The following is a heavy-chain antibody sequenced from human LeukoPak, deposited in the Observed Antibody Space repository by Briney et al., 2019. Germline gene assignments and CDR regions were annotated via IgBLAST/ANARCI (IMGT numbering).Heavy chain of an antibody. CDR3: ARDKAARHDAFDI. D-gene: IGHD6-6*01. V-gene: IGHV3-21*01. J-gene: IGHJ3*02. CDR2: ISSSSSYI. Sequence: PGGSLRLSCAASGCTFSSYSMNWVRQAPGKGLEWVSSISSSSSYIYFADSVKGRFTISRDNAKNSLYLQMNSLRAEDTAVYYCARDKAARHDAFDIWGQGTMVTVSS. CDR1: GCTFSSYS.